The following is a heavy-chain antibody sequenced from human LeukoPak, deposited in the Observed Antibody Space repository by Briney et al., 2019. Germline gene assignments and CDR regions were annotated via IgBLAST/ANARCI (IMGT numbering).Heavy chain of an antibody. CDR2: ISYDGSNK. CDR3: ARGTSYSSSSGGPGVY. J-gene: IGHJ4*02. CDR1: GFTFSSFT. D-gene: IGHD6-6*01. Sequence: GGSLRLSCAASGFTFSSFTMHWVRQAPGKGLEWVTVISYDGSNKYYADSVKGRFTVSRDNSKKTLYLQINSLRGEDTAVYYCARGTSYSSSSGGPGVYWGRGTLVTVSS. V-gene: IGHV3-30-3*01.